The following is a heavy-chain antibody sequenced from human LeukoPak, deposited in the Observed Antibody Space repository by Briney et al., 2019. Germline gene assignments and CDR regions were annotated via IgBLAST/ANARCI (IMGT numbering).Heavy chain of an antibody. CDR2: IYYSGST. V-gene: IGHV4-39*01. CDR3: ARQSDGDSGYCSGGSCPGAFDI. Sequence: PSETLSLTCTVSGGSISSSSYYWGWIRQPPGKGLEWIGSIYYSGSTYYNPSLKSRVTISVDTSKNQFSLKLSSVTAADTAVYYCARQSDGDSGYCSGGSCPGAFDIWGQGTMVTVSS. J-gene: IGHJ3*02. CDR1: GGSISSSSYY. D-gene: IGHD2-15*01.